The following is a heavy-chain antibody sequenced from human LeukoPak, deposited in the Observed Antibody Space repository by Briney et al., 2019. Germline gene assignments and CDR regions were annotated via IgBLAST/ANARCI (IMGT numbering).Heavy chain of an antibody. CDR3: AREDYDFWSGSETPYYYYMDV. CDR2: IYYSGST. CDR1: GASISTYY. Sequence: KPSETLSLTCTVSGASISTYYWSWIRQPPGKGLEWIGYIYYSGSTNYNPSLKSRVTISVDTSKNQFSLKLSSVTAADTAVYYCAREDYDFWSGSETPYYYYMDVWGKGTTVTVSS. D-gene: IGHD3-3*01. V-gene: IGHV4-59*01. J-gene: IGHJ6*03.